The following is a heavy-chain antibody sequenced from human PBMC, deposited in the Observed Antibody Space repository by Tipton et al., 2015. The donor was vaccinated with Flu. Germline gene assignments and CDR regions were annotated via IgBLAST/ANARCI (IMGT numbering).Heavy chain of an antibody. CDR3: ARDPFLGTGDAFDV. CDR1: GFTFSNYE. CDR2: ISSSGSTI. J-gene: IGHJ3*01. D-gene: IGHD2/OR15-2a*01. Sequence: SLRLSCAASGFTFSNYEMNWVRQAPGKGLEWLSYISSSGSTISYADSVRGRFTISRDNAKNFLYLQLNSLRAEDTAVYYCARDPFLGTGDAFDVWGRGTMVTVSS. V-gene: IGHV3-48*03.